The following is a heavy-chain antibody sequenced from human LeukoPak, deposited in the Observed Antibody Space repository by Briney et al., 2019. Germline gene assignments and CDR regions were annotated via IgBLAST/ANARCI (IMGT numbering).Heavy chain of an antibody. V-gene: IGHV1-69*13. CDR3: ARLNQGAFDI. Sequence: SVKVSCKASGYTFTSYGISWVRQAPGQGLEWMGGIIPIFGTANYAQKFQGRVTITADESTSTAYMELSSLRSEDTAVYYCARLNQGAFDIWGQGTMVTVSS. D-gene: IGHD1-14*01. J-gene: IGHJ3*02. CDR1: GYTFTSYG. CDR2: IIPIFGTA.